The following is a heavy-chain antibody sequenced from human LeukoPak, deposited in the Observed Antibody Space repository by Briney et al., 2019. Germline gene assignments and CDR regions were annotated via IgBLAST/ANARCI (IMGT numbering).Heavy chain of an antibody. D-gene: IGHD3-10*01. CDR2: IHRGGNT. Sequence: GGSLRLSCAASGFTVSGNYMSWVRQAAGKGLEWLSVIHRGGNTYYADSVKGRFTISRDSSKNTVFLQMDSLRAEDTAVYYCARDPGYGLGVDYGDYWGQGTLVTVSS. J-gene: IGHJ4*02. CDR3: ARDPGYGLGVDYGDY. CDR1: GFTVSGNY. V-gene: IGHV3-66*01.